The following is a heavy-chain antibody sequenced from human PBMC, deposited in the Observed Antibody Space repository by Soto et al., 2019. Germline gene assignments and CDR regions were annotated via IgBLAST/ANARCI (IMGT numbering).Heavy chain of an antibody. J-gene: IGHJ6*02. D-gene: IGHD6-13*01. CDR2: LSGSGDST. Sequence: EVHLLESGGGLVQPGGSLRLSCAASGFTFTSYAMSWVRQAAGKGLEWVSTLSGSGDSTYYADSVKGRFIISRDNLTNTLHLQMNSLRADDTAVYYCAKGSSWDNYFYYGLDVWGQGTTVTVSS. CDR3: AKGSSWDNYFYYGLDV. CDR1: GFTFTSYA. V-gene: IGHV3-23*01.